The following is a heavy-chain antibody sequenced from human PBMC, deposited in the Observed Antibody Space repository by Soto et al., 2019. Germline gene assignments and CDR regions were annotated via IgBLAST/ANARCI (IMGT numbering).Heavy chain of an antibody. Sequence: QVQLVQSGAEVKKPGASVKVSCKASGYTFTSYGISWVRQAPGQVLEWMGWISAYNGNTNYAQKLQGRVTMTTDTSTITAYMELRSLRSDDTAVYYCAREEGSGSGKSYYSYGMDVWGQGTTVTVSS. V-gene: IGHV1-18*04. CDR3: AREEGSGSGKSYYSYGMDV. D-gene: IGHD3-3*01. J-gene: IGHJ6*02. CDR1: GYTFTSYG. CDR2: ISAYNGNT.